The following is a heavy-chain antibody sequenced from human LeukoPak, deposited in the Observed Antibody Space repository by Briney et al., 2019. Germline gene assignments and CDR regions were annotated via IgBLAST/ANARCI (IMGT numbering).Heavy chain of an antibody. D-gene: IGHD6-19*01. CDR2: INPNSGGT. CDR1: GYTFTGYY. Sequence: ASVKVSCKASGYTFTGYYMHWVRQAPGQGLEWMGWINPNSGGTNYAQKFQGRVTMTRDTSISTAYMELSRLRSDDTAAYYCARLAVAGTSYWGQGTLVTVSS. J-gene: IGHJ4*02. V-gene: IGHV1-2*02. CDR3: ARLAVAGTSY.